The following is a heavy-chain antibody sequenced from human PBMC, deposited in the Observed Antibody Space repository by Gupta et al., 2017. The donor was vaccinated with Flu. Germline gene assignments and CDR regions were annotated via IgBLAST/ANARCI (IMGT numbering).Heavy chain of an antibody. J-gene: IGHJ6*02. D-gene: IGHD3-3*01. CDR3: ASAFWSGHSLEDYYGMDV. Sequence: QVHLMQSAAEVKKPGSSVRVSCRASGGTFSSYTLSWVRQAPGQGLEWLGGIIPIFGTANYAQRFRGRVTITADKSTNTAYMDLSSLRSEDTAVYFCASAFWSGHSLEDYYGMDVWGQGTTVIVSS. V-gene: IGHV1-69*06. CDR2: IIPIFGTA. CDR1: GGTFSSYT.